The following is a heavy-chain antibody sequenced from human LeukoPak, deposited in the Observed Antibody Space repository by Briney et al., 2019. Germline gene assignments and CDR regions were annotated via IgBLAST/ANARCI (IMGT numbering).Heavy chain of an antibody. J-gene: IGHJ3*02. CDR1: GYTLTELS. D-gene: IGHD3-9*01. Sequence: ASVKVSXKVSGYTLTELSMHWVRQAPGKGLEWMRGFDPEDGETIYAQKFQGRVTMTEDTSTDTAYMELSSLRSEDTAVYYCATYRGLVISAFDIWGQGTMVTVSS. V-gene: IGHV1-24*01. CDR3: ATYRGLVISAFDI. CDR2: FDPEDGET.